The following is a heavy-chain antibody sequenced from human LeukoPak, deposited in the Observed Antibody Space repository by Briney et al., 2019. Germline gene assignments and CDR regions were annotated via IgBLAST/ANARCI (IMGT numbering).Heavy chain of an antibody. Sequence: GGSLRLSCAASGFTFSSYEMNWVRQAPGKGLEWVSSISSSSSYIYYADSVKGRFTISRDNAKNSLYLQMNSLRAEDTAVYYCARDRTYYYDSSGPPHAFDIWGQGTMVTVSS. CDR3: ARDRTYYYDSSGPPHAFDI. D-gene: IGHD3-22*01. V-gene: IGHV3-21*01. CDR1: GFTFSSYE. J-gene: IGHJ3*02. CDR2: ISSSSSYI.